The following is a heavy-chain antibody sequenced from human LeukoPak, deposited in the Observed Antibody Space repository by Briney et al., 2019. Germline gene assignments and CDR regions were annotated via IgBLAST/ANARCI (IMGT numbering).Heavy chain of an antibody. D-gene: IGHD6-19*01. V-gene: IGHV3-66*02. CDR3: ARILAVAARMGAFDI. J-gene: IGHJ3*02. CDR1: GFTVSSNY. Sequence: GGSLRLSCAASGFTVSSNYMSWVRQAPGKGLEWVSVIYSGGSTYYADSVKGRFTISRDNSKNTLYFQMNSLRAEDTAVYYCARILAVAARMGAFDIWGQGTMVTVSS. CDR2: IYSGGST.